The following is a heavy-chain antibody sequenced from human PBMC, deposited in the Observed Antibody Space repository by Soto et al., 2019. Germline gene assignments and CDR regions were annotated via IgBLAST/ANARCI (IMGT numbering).Heavy chain of an antibody. CDR3: VRDGSKSLRDWFDP. V-gene: IGHV4-4*07. CDR1: GGSISKFY. CDR2: VYATGTT. Sequence: SETLSLTCNVSGGSISKFYWAWIRKTAGNGLEWMGRVYATGTTDYNPSLRSRVAMSVDISKKTFSLRLRSVTGADSGVYYCVRDGSKSLRDWFDPWGQGRLVTVSS. J-gene: IGHJ5*02.